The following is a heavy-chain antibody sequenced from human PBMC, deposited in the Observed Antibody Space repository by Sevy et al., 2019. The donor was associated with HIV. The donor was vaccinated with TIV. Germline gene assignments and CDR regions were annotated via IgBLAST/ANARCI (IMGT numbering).Heavy chain of an antibody. CDR2: IYPGDSDT. Sequence: GESLKISCKGSGYSFTSYWIGWVRQMPRKGLEWMGIIYPGDSDTRYSPSFQGQVTISADKSISTAYLQWSSLKASDTAMYYCARHGYNWNDGNAFDIWGQGTMVTVS. V-gene: IGHV5-51*01. D-gene: IGHD1-20*01. J-gene: IGHJ3*02. CDR1: GYSFTSYW. CDR3: ARHGYNWNDGNAFDI.